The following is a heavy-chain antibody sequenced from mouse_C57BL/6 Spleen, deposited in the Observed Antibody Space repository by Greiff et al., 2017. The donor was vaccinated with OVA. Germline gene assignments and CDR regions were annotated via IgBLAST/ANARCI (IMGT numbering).Heavy chain of an antibody. J-gene: IGHJ1*03. CDR3: ARRAIYYGSRNWYFDV. CDR1: GYTFTGYW. Sequence: QVQLKQSGAELMKPGASVKLSCKATGYTFTGYWIEWVKQRPGHGLEWIGEILPGSGSTNYNEKFKGKATFTADTSSNTAYMQLSSLTTEDSAIYYCARRAIYYGSRNWYFDVWGTGTTVTVSS. CDR2: ILPGSGST. V-gene: IGHV1-9*01. D-gene: IGHD1-1*01.